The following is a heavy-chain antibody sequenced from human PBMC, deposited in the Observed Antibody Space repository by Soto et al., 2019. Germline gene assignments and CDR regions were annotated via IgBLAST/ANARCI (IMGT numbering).Heavy chain of an antibody. CDR1: GYSFAGYW. V-gene: IGHV5-10-1*01. Sequence: GESLKISCKGSGYSFAGYWITWVRQKPGKGLEWMGRIDPSDSQTYYSPSFRGHVTVSATKSIATVFLQWSSLRASDTAMYYCARQIYDSDTGPNFQYYFDSWGQGTPVTVSS. CDR3: ARQIYDSDTGPNFQYYFDS. J-gene: IGHJ4*02. D-gene: IGHD3-22*01. CDR2: IDPSDSQT.